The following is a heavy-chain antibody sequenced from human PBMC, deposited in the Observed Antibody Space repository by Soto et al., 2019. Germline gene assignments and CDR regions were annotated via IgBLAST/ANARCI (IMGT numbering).Heavy chain of an antibody. CDR2: INPGNGNT. V-gene: IGHV1-3*01. Sequence: QVQLVQSGAEVKKPGASVKVSCKASGYTFTSYGINWVRQAPGRGLEWMGWINPGNGNTKYSQQFQGRVIIDRDTSASTAYMELSSLTSEDTAVYYCARGGYFDSSNYLAYWGLGTLVTVSS. J-gene: IGHJ4*02. CDR3: ARGGYFDSSNYLAY. D-gene: IGHD3-22*01. CDR1: GYTFTSYG.